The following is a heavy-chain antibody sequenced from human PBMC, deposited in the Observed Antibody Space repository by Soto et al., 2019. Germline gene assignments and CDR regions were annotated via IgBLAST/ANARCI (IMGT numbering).Heavy chain of an antibody. Sequence: GGSLRLSCAASGFTFSRYGLHWVRQAPGKGLEWVAFITYDGSDKFYADSVKGRFTISRDTSKNTLYLQMNSLRAEDTAVYYCARVLGGYPNFDFWGQGTLVTVSS. D-gene: IGHD3-22*01. J-gene: IGHJ4*02. CDR1: GFTFSRYG. CDR2: ITYDGSDK. V-gene: IGHV3-30-3*01. CDR3: ARVLGGYPNFDF.